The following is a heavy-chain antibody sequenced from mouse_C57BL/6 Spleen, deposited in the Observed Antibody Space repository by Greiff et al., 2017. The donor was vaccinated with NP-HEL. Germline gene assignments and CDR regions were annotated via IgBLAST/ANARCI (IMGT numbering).Heavy chain of an antibody. D-gene: IGHD2-1*01. Sequence: VQLQQSGAELMKPGASVKLSCKATGYTFTGYWIEWVKQRPGHGLEWIGEILPGSGSTNYNEKFKCKATFTADTSSNTAYMQLSSLTTEDSAIYYCAKKKEDGNYVYFDYWGQGTTLTVSS. J-gene: IGHJ2*01. CDR2: ILPGSGST. CDR1: GYTFTGYW. V-gene: IGHV1-9*01. CDR3: AKKKEDGNYVYFDY.